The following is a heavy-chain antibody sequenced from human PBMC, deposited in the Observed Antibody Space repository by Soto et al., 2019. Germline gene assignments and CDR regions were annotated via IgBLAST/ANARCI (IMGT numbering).Heavy chain of an antibody. CDR2: IYYSGST. Sequence: QVQLQESGPGLVKPSQTLSLTCTVSGGSISSGDYYWSWIRQPPGKGLEWIGYIYYSGSTYYNPSLKSRVTISVDTSKNQFSLKLSSVTAADTAVYYCASLMVAAIDYYYGMDVWGQGTTVTVSS. CDR1: GGSISSGDYY. CDR3: ASLMVAAIDYYYGMDV. V-gene: IGHV4-30-4*01. J-gene: IGHJ6*02. D-gene: IGHD2-15*01.